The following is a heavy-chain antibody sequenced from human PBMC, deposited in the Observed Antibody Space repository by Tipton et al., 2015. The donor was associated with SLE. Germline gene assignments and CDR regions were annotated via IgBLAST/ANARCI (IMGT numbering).Heavy chain of an antibody. D-gene: IGHD3-10*01. V-gene: IGHV3-33*01. Sequence: SGFSFSGYGMHWVRQVPGKGLEWVAFIRYDGSYQYYADSVKGRFTISRDNAKDTLYLQMNRLRAEDTAVYYCARIHYYGSGSRDYWGQGTLVTVSS. CDR2: IRYDGSYQ. CDR1: GFSFSGYG. J-gene: IGHJ4*02. CDR3: ARIHYYGSGSRDY.